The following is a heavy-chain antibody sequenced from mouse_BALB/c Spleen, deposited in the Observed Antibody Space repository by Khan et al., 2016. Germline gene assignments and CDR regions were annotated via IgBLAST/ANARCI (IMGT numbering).Heavy chain of an antibody. V-gene: IGHV2-6-7*01. CDR2: IWADGRA. CDR3: SSDYNGFAY. Sequence: QLQLKESGPGLVAPSQSLSITCTVSGFSLTGYGVNWVRQPPGKGLEWLGKIWADGRADYNSALKSRVNLSKDNSKSQVFLKMNSLQTDDTANYYCSSDYNGFAYWGQGTLVIVSA. CDR1: GFSLTGYG. D-gene: IGHD6-1*01. J-gene: IGHJ3*01.